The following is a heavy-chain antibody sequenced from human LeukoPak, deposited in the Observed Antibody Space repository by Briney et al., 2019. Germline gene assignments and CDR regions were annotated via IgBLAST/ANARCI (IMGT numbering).Heavy chain of an antibody. CDR1: GFIFSTNA. J-gene: IGHJ4*02. Sequence: GGSLRLSCAGSGFIFSTNAMSWVRQAPGKGLEWVSTITGSGGTYYADSVKGRFAISRDNSKNTLYLQMNSLRAEDTAVYYCAKGGSAQRNFDYWGQGTLVTVSS. CDR2: ITGSGGT. CDR3: AKGGSAQRNFDY. V-gene: IGHV3-23*01. D-gene: IGHD2-15*01.